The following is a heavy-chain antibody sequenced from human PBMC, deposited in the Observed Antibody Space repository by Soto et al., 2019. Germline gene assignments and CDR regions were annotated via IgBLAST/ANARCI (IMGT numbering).Heavy chain of an antibody. CDR3: AKEAGGSFDY. CDR1: GFTFSSYG. D-gene: IGHD3-16*01. V-gene: IGHV3-33*06. J-gene: IGHJ4*02. Sequence: QVQLVESGGGVVQPGRSLRLSCAASGFTFSSYGMHWVRQAPGKGLEWVAVIWYDGSNKYYADSVKGRFTISRDNSKNTLYLQMNSLRAEDTAVYYCAKEAGGSFDYWGQGTLVTVSS. CDR2: IWYDGSNK.